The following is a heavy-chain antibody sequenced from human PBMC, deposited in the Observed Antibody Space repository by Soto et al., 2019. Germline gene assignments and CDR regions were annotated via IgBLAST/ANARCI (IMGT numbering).Heavy chain of an antibody. V-gene: IGHV2-5*01. CDR3: AHGGPAASLDF. Sequence: QITLKESGHTLVKPTQTLTLTCTFSGFSLSNPGVGMGWVRQPPGKALQWLAVIYWNDDRRYSPSLKTRLTITKDTSKNQVVLTMTDMDPVDTATYYCAHGGPAASLDFWGQGTLVTVSS. D-gene: IGHD2-2*01. CDR2: IYWNDDR. CDR1: GFSLSNPGVG. J-gene: IGHJ4*02.